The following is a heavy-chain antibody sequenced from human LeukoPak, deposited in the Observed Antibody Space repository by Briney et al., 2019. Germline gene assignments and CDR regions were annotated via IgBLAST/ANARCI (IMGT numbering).Heavy chain of an antibody. Sequence: GGSLRLSCAASGFTFSSYWMSWVRQAPGKGLEWVANIKQDGSEKYYVDSVKGRFTISRDNAKNSLYLQMNSLGAEDTAVYYCARERTYCSSTSCPYFDYWGQGTLVTVSS. V-gene: IGHV3-7*01. J-gene: IGHJ4*02. CDR2: IKQDGSEK. CDR1: GFTFSSYW. D-gene: IGHD2-2*01. CDR3: ARERTYCSSTSCPYFDY.